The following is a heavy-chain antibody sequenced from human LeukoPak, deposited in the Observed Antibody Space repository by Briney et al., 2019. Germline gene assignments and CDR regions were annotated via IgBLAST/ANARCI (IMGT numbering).Heavy chain of an antibody. D-gene: IGHD5-12*01. V-gene: IGHV3-21*01. Sequence: GGSLGLSCAASGFTFSSYSMNWVRQAPGKGLEWVSSISSSSYIYYADSVKGRFTISRDNAKNSLYLQMNSLRAEDTAVYYCARDQDSGYDSWGQGTLVTVSS. CDR3: ARDQDSGYDS. CDR1: GFTFSSYS. CDR2: ISSSSYI. J-gene: IGHJ5*02.